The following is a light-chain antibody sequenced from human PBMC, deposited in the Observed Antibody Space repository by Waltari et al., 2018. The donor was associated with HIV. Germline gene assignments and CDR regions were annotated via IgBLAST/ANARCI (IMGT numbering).Light chain of an antibody. CDR3: STWDNSLSHWV. CDR2: RND. V-gene: IGLV1-47*01. Sequence: QSVVTQSPSASGTPGQNISISCSGDISNLGGNFVYWYQQRPGTAPRLLIYRNDQRPSGVPDRFSGSKSATSASLAISGLRSEDEADYHCSTWDNSLSHWVFGGGTKVTVL. J-gene: IGLJ3*02. CDR1: ISNLGGNF.